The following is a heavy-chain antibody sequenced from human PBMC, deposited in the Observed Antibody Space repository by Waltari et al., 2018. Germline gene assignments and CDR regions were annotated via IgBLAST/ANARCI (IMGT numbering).Heavy chain of an antibody. D-gene: IGHD3-10*01. CDR2: IRSDTDGGTT. V-gene: IGHV3-15*01. CDR3: ATDNRRYYGSGTFDY. Sequence: EVQLVESGGGLVKPGGFLRLSCVASGFPFNYAWMAGVRQAPGKGLEWVGRIRSDTDGGTTDYAAPVKGRFTISRDDSKNMVFLQMNSLKTEDTAVYYCATDNRRYYGSGTFDYWGQGTQVTVSS. J-gene: IGHJ4*02. CDR1: GFPFNYAW.